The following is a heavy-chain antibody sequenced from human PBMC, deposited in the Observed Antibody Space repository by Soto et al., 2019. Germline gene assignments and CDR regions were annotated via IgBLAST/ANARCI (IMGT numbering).Heavy chain of an antibody. CDR3: ARVSSSIVVVPDYGMDV. Sequence: QVQLVQSGVEVKKPGASVKVSCKASGYTFISHVISWVRQAPGQGLEWMGWISGKNGNTNYAQKLQGRVTLTTDTSTSTADMELRSLRSDDTAVYYCARVSSSIVVVPDYGMDVWGQGTTVTVSS. D-gene: IGHD2-15*01. V-gene: IGHV1-18*04. J-gene: IGHJ6*02. CDR1: GYTFISHV. CDR2: ISGKNGNT.